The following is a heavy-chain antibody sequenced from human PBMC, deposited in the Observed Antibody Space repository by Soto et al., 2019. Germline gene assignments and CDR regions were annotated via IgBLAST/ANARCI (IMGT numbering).Heavy chain of an antibody. CDR2: IWYDGSNK. CDR1: GFTFSSYD. J-gene: IGHJ3*02. CDR3: ARDYSSGEYSSSSDAFDI. V-gene: IGHV3-33*01. Sequence: GGSLRLSCAASGFTFSSYDMHWVRQAPGKGLEWVAVIWYDGSNKYYADSVKGRFTISRDNSKNTLYLQMNSLRAEDTAVYYCARDYSSGEYSSSSDAFDIWGQGTMVTVSS. D-gene: IGHD6-6*01.